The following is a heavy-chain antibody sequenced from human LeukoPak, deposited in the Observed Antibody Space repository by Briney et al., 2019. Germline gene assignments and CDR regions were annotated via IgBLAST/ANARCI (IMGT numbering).Heavy chain of an antibody. CDR2: IYATGNT. Sequence: SETLSLTCAVSGGSMSDHYWSWIRQTPGTTLEWIGYIYATGNTNYNPSLKGRVTISLDTSKNHFSLRLSSVTAADTALYYCARHFRKDYPDSGSSQYFHYIDVWGKGTTVTVSS. CDR1: GGSMSDHY. CDR3: ARHFRKDYPDSGSSQYFHYIDV. V-gene: IGHV4-4*09. D-gene: IGHD3-10*01. J-gene: IGHJ6*03.